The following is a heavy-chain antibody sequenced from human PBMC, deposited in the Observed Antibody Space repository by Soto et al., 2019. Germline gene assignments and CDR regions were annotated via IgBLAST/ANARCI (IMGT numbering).Heavy chain of an antibody. CDR2: VSYEGNKR. D-gene: IGHD6-19*01. CDR3: AKGRDSSGWCYREGYC. J-gene: IGHJ4*02. Sequence: HLVESGGGVVQPGKSLRLSCAASKFTFSTYDMHWVRQAPGKGLEWVAVVSYEGNKRYYADSVRGRFTISRDNSKNPVYLEMNSLRSEDTAVYFCAKGRDSSGWCYREGYCWGQGKLVTGSS. V-gene: IGHV3-30*18. CDR1: KFTFSTYD.